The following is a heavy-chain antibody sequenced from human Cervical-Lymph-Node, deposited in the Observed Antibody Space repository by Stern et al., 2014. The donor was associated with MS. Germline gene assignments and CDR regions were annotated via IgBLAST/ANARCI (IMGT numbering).Heavy chain of an antibody. CDR1: GFTFSSYA. D-gene: IGHD6-19*01. CDR3: AKVYGSGPFDY. Sequence: EVQLVESGGTLVQPGGSLRLSCAASGFTFSSYAISWGRQAPGTEQEWVSGISGSYGSSFYADSVKGRFTISRDNSKNTLFLQMNSLRAEDTAVYYCAKVYGSGPFDYWGQGTLVTVSS. J-gene: IGHJ4*02. V-gene: IGHV3-23*04. CDR2: ISGSYGSS.